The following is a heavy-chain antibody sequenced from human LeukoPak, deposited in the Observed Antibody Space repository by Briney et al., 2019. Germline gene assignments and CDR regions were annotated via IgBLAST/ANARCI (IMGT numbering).Heavy chain of an antibody. V-gene: IGHV3-53*01. CDR1: GFTVSSNY. CDR3: ARESSGILTGYYIDY. D-gene: IGHD3-9*01. CDR2: IYSGGST. J-gene: IGHJ4*02. Sequence: GGSPRLSCAASGFTVSSNYMSWVRQAPGKGLEWVSVIYSGGSTYYADSVKGRFTISRDNSKNTLYLQMNSLRAEDTAVYYCARESSGILTGYYIDYWGQGTLVTVSS.